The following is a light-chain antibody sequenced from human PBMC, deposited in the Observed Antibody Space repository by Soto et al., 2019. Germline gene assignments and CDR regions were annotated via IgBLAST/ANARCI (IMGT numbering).Light chain of an antibody. CDR1: SSDVGGYNY. V-gene: IGLV2-14*01. J-gene: IGLJ2*01. Sequence: QSALTQPASVSGSPGQSITISCTGTSSDVGGYNYVSWYQQHPGKAPKLMIYDVSNRPSGVSNRFSGSKSGNTASLTISGLQAEAEADYYCSSYTSSSTPLFGGGTKLTVL. CDR2: DVS. CDR3: SSYTSSSTPL.